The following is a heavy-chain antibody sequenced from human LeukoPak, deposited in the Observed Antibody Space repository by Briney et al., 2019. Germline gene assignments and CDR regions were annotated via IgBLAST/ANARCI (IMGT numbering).Heavy chain of an antibody. J-gene: IGHJ3*02. Sequence: GASVKVSCKASGYTFTSYYMHWVRQAPGQGLEWMGIINPSGGSTSYAQKFQGRVTMTTDTSTSTAYMELRSLRSDDTAVYYCAREGPSPHDYVWGSYRSSAFDIWGQGTMVTVSS. CDR2: INPSGGST. D-gene: IGHD3-16*02. V-gene: IGHV1-46*01. CDR1: GYTFTSYY. CDR3: AREGPSPHDYVWGSYRSSAFDI.